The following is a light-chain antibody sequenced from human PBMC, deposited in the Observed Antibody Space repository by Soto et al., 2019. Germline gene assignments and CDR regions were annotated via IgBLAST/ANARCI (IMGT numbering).Light chain of an antibody. CDR2: SGN. Sequence: QSVLTQPPSASGTPGQRVTISCSGSSSNIGSNYVHWYQQLPGTAPKLPIYSGNQRPSGVPDRFSGSESGTSASLAISGLRSEDEGDYYCAAWDNSLSGRYVFGTGTKVTVL. J-gene: IGLJ1*01. CDR3: AAWDNSLSGRYV. CDR1: SSNIGSNY. V-gene: IGLV1-47*02.